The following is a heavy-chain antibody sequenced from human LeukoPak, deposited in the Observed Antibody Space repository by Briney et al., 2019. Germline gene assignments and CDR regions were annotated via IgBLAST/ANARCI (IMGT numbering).Heavy chain of an antibody. V-gene: IGHV1-46*01. J-gene: IGHJ4*02. Sequence: ASVKVSCKASGYTFTSYYMHWVRQAPGQGLEWMGIINPSGGNTNYAQKLQGRVTMTTDTSTSTAYMELRSLRSDDTAVYYCARGTIIAAAGTPDYWGQGTLVTVSS. CDR1: GYTFTSYY. D-gene: IGHD6-13*01. CDR3: ARGTIIAAAGTPDY. CDR2: INPSGGNT.